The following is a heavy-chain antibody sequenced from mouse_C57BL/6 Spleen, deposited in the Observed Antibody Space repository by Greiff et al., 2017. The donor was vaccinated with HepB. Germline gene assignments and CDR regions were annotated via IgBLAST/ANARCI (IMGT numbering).Heavy chain of an antibody. CDR2: ISDGGSYT. CDR3: ARDTSNYDWFAY. CDR1: GFTFSSYA. Sequence: EVQLVESGGGLVKPGGSLKLSCAASGFTFSSYAMSWVRQTPEKRLEWVATISDGGSYTYYPDNVKGRFTISRDNAKNNLYLQMSHLKSEDTAMYYCARDTSNYDWFAYWGQGTLVTVSA. J-gene: IGHJ3*01. V-gene: IGHV5-4*01. D-gene: IGHD2-5*01.